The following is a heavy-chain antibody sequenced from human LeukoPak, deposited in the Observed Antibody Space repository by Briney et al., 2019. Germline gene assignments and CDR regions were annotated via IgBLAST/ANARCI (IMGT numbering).Heavy chain of an antibody. CDR1: GFTFSSYA. CDR3: AAAVAGMGPPGFDP. D-gene: IGHD6-19*01. J-gene: IGHJ5*02. Sequence: GGSLRLSCAASGFTFSSYAMHWVRQAPGKGLEWVAVISYDGSNKYYADSVKGRFTISRDNSKNTLYLQMNSLRADDTAVYYCAAAVAGMGPPGFDPWGQGTLVTVSS. CDR2: ISYDGSNK. V-gene: IGHV3-30*01.